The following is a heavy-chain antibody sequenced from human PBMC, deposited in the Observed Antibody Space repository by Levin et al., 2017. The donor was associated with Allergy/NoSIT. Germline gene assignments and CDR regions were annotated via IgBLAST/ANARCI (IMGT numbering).Heavy chain of an antibody. V-gene: IGHV3-9*01. CDR3: AKGGNWDIVATIDY. D-gene: IGHD5-12*01. J-gene: IGHJ4*02. CDR2: ISWNSGSI. Sequence: SLKISCAASGFTFDDYAMHWVRQAPGKGLEWVSGISWNSGSIGYADSVKGRFTISRDNAKNSLYLQMNSLRAEDTALYYCAKGGNWDIVATIDYWGQGTLVTVSS. CDR1: GFTFDDYA.